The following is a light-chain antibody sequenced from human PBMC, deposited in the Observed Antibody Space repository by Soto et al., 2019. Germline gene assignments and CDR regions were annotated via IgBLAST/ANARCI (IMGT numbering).Light chain of an antibody. V-gene: IGLV4-69*01. CDR1: SGHSNNA. CDR2: LNSDVSH. CDR3: QTYDTGIQV. J-gene: IGLJ2*01. Sequence: QSVLTQSPSASASLEASVKLTGTLSSGHSNNAIAWHQQQPEKGPRYLMKLNSDVSHSKGDGIPDRFSGSSSGAERYLTISSLQSDDEADYYRQTYDTGIQVFGGGTKVTVL.